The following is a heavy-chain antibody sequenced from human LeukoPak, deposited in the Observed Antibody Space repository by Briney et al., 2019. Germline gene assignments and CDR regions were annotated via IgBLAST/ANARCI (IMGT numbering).Heavy chain of an antibody. CDR1: GYTFTGYF. CDR3: TGGATDNWFDP. V-gene: IGHV1-2*02. CDR2: INPNSGGA. J-gene: IGHJ5*02. Sequence: GASVKVSCKASGYTFTGYFMHWVRQAPGQGLEWMGWINPNSGGAEYSQKFQGRVTMTRDTSISTAYMELNRLTSDDTAVYYCTGGATDNWFDPRGQGTLVTVSS. D-gene: IGHD1-26*01.